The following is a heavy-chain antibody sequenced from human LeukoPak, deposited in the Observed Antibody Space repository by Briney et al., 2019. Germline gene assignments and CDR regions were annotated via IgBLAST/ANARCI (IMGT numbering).Heavy chain of an antibody. CDR2: IFYSGST. CDR3: ARRYYYYMDV. CDR1: GGSISTSNYY. Sequence: SETLSLTCTVSGGSISTSNYYWGWIRQPPGKGLEWIGNIFYSGSTYYSPSVKSRVTISLDTSRNQFSLKLNSVTAADTAVYYCARRYYYYMDVWGKGTTVTISS. J-gene: IGHJ6*03. V-gene: IGHV4-39*07.